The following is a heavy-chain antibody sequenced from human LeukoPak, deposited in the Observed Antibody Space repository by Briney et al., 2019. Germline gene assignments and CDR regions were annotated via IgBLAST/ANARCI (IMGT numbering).Heavy chain of an antibody. V-gene: IGHV4-34*01. D-gene: IGHD6-19*01. CDR3: ARRSYSSGWDYYYYAMDV. Sequence: SETLSLTCAVYGGSFRGYYWGWIRQPPGKGLEWIGTIYYSGTTYYNPSLKSRVTISVDTSKNQFSLKLSSVTVADTAVYYCARRSYSSGWDYYYYAMDVWGQGTTVTVSS. CDR2: IYYSGTT. CDR1: GGSFRGYY. J-gene: IGHJ6*02.